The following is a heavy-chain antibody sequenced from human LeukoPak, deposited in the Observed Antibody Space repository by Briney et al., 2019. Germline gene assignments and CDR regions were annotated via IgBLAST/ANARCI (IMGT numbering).Heavy chain of an antibody. J-gene: IGHJ4*02. CDR1: GITLSNYG. V-gene: IGHV3-23*01. D-gene: IGHD3-22*01. CDR3: AKRGVVIRVILVGFHKEAYYFDS. CDR2: ISDSGGST. Sequence: GGPLRLSCAVSGITLSNYGMSWVRQAPGKGLEWVAGISDSGGSTNYADSVKGRFTISRDNPKNTLYLQMTSLRAEDTAVYFCAKRGVVIRVILVGFHKEAYYFDSWGQGALVTVSS.